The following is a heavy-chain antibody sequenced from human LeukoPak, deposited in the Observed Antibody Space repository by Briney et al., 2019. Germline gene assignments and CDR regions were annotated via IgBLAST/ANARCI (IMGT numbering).Heavy chain of an antibody. Sequence: GGSLRLSCAASGFTFSSYGMHWVRQAPGKGLEWVAVTSYDGSNKYYADSVKGRFTISRDNSKNTLYLQMNSLRAEDTAVYYCARGSTGTPYYYDSSGFGNDAFDIWGQGTMVTVSS. J-gene: IGHJ3*02. CDR1: GFTFSSYG. D-gene: IGHD3-22*01. CDR3: ARGSTGTPYYYDSSGFGNDAFDI. CDR2: TSYDGSNK. V-gene: IGHV3-30*03.